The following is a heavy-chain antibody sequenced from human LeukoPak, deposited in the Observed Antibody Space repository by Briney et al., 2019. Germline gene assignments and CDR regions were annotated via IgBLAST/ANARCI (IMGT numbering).Heavy chain of an antibody. Sequence: ASVKVSCKASGYSFTNYDINWVRQATGQGLEWMGWMNPNSGNSAYEQKFQGRVTMIRNTSISTAYMELSSLSSEDTAVYYCARVGYSGYYWERWSDPWGQGTLVTVSS. CDR1: GYSFTNYD. V-gene: IGHV1-8*01. J-gene: IGHJ5*02. CDR3: ARVGYSGYYWERWSDP. D-gene: IGHD3-22*01. CDR2: MNPNSGNS.